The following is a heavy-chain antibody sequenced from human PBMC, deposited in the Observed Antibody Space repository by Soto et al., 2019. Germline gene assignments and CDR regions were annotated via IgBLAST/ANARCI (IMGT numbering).Heavy chain of an antibody. CDR1: GGTFSSYA. J-gene: IGHJ5*02. V-gene: IGHV1-69*01. CDR2: IIPIFGTA. CDR3: ARVLGYDYGDYWGKSGWFDP. Sequence: QVQLVQSGAEVKKPGSSVKVSCKASGGTFSSYAISWVRQAPGQGLEWMGGIIPIFGTANYAQTFQGRVTITADESTSTAYMELSSLRSEDTAVYYCARVLGYDYGDYWGKSGWFDPWGQGTLVTVSS. D-gene: IGHD4-17*01.